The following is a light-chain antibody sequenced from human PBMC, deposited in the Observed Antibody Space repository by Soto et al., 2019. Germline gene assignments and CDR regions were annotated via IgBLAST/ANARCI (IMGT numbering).Light chain of an antibody. Sequence: EIVLTQSPGTLSLSPGERATLSCRATQSVSSSYLAWYQHKPGQAPRLLIYGASSRATGIPDRFSGSGSGTDFTLTISRLEPEDFAVYYCQQYGSLPRTFGQGTQLEIK. V-gene: IGKV3-20*01. CDR3: QQYGSLPRT. J-gene: IGKJ2*01. CDR1: QSVSSSY. CDR2: GAS.